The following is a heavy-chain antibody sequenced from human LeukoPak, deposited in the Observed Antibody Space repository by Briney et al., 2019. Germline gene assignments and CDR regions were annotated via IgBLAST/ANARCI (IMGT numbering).Heavy chain of an antibody. Sequence: SETLSLTCTVSGGSISSGDYYWSWIRQPPGKGLEWIGYIYYSGSTYYNPSLKSRVTISVDTSKNQFSLKLSSVTAADTAVYYCARLIAAAGTCWFDPWGQGTLVTVSS. V-gene: IGHV4-30-4*01. CDR3: ARLIAAAGTCWFDP. CDR1: GGSISSGDYY. D-gene: IGHD6-13*01. CDR2: IYYSGST. J-gene: IGHJ5*02.